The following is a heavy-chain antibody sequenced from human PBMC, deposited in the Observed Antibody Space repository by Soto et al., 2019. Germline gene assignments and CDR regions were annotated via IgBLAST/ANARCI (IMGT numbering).Heavy chain of an antibody. Sequence: QLQLQESGPGLAKPSETLSLTCTVSGGSISSSSYYWGWIRQPPGKGLEWLGGVYSSGSTYYNPSLKSRVTISVDTSKNQFSLNLSSVTAADTAVYYCARRRDSDYGAWYFDLWGRGTLVTVSS. D-gene: IGHD3-16*01. V-gene: IGHV4-39*01. J-gene: IGHJ2*01. CDR1: GGSISSSSYY. CDR3: ARRRDSDYGAWYFDL. CDR2: VYSSGST.